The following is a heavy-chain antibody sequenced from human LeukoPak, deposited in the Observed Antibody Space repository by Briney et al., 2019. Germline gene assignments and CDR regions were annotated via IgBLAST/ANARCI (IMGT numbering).Heavy chain of an antibody. Sequence: GGSLRLSCAASGFTVSSNYMSWVRQAPGKGLEWVSVIYSGGSIYYSDSVKGRFTISRDNSKNTLYLQMNSLRVEDTAVYSCARGSGTHYYFDYWGQGTLVTVSS. CDR1: GFTVSSNY. J-gene: IGHJ4*02. D-gene: IGHD6-13*01. CDR2: IYSGGSI. V-gene: IGHV3-53*01. CDR3: ARGSGTHYYFDY.